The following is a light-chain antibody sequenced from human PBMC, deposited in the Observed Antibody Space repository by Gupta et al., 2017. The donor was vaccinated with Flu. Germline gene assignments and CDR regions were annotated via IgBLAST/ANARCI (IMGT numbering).Light chain of an antibody. CDR1: QSILYSTNNKNY. CDR3: QQYYSTPLT. V-gene: IGKV4-1*01. CDR2: WAS. Sequence: DIVMTQSPDSLAVSLGGRTTINCKSSQSILYSTNNKNYLAWYQQKPGQPPKLLIYWASTRESGVPDRFSGSGSGTDFTLTISRLQAEDVAVYYCQQYYSTPLTFGGGTKVEIK. J-gene: IGKJ4*01.